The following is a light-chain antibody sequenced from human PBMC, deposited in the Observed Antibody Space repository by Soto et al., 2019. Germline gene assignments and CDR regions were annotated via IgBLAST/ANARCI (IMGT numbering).Light chain of an antibody. CDR3: QQYGSSPGT. Sequence: EIVMTQSPATLSVSPGERATLSCRATQSVSSNLAWYQQKPGQAPRLLIYGASTRATGIPDRFSGSGSRTDFTLTINRLEPEDSAVYYCQQYGSSPGTFGQGTKVEIK. CDR1: QSVSSN. V-gene: IGKV3-20*01. CDR2: GAS. J-gene: IGKJ1*01.